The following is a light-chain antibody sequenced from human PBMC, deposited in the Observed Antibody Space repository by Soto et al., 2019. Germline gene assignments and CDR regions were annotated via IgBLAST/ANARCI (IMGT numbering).Light chain of an antibody. CDR3: QQYNNWPPIT. Sequence: EIVLTQSPGTLSLSPGEGATLSCRASQILSSNYLAWYQQKPGQAPRLLIYGASTRATGISARFSGSGSGTEFTLTISSLQSEDFAVYYCQQYNNWPPITFGQGTRLEIK. CDR1: QILSSN. CDR2: GAS. V-gene: IGKV3-15*01. J-gene: IGKJ5*01.